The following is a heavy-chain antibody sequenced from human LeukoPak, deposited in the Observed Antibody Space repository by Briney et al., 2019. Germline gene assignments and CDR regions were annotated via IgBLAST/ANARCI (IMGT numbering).Heavy chain of an antibody. Sequence: GGSLRLSCAASGFTFSSYAMSWVRQAPGRGLEWVSAISGSGGSTYYADSVKGRFTISRDNSKNTLYLQMNSLRAEDTAVYYCAKDRRIAAAGLTPDAEYFQHWGQGTLVTVSS. CDR3: AKDRRIAAAGLTPDAEYFQH. J-gene: IGHJ1*01. D-gene: IGHD6-13*01. V-gene: IGHV3-23*01. CDR2: ISGSGGST. CDR1: GFTFSSYA.